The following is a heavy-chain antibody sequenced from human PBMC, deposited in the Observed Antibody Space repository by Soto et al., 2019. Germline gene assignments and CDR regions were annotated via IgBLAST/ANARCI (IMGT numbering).Heavy chain of an antibody. CDR1: GGSFSGYY. Sequence: SETLSLTCAVYGGSFSGYYWSWIRQPPGKGLEWIGEINHSGSTNYNPSLKSRVTISVGTSKNQFSLKLSSVTAADTAVYYCAGHPSIAARPPYYYGMDVWGQGTTVTVSS. D-gene: IGHD6-6*01. V-gene: IGHV4-34*01. CDR2: INHSGST. CDR3: AGHPSIAARPPYYYGMDV. J-gene: IGHJ6*02.